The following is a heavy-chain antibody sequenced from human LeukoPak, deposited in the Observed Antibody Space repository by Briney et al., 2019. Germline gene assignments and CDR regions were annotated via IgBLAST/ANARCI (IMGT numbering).Heavy chain of an antibody. D-gene: IGHD6-19*01. J-gene: IGHJ5*02. CDR1: GYTFTVYY. V-gene: IGHV1-2*02. CDR2: INPKSGGT. CDR3: SRDLGFRERRYSSGWGYR. Sequence: ASVKVSCKASGYTFTVYYMQWVRQAPGQGGERMGWINPKSGGTKYTQKFQGRDTITRETSISTAYMELSRLRSDDTAVYYCSRDLGFRERRYSSGWGYRWGQGTLVTVSS.